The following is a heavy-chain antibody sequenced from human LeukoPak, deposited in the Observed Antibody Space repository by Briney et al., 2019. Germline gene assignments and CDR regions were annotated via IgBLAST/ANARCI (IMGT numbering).Heavy chain of an antibody. CDR3: AKERGHSKPFDY. CDR2: ISDSGDAT. CDR1: GFIFSYYG. D-gene: IGHD4-23*01. J-gene: IGHJ4*02. Sequence: HSGGSLRLSCAVSGFIFSYYGMNWVRQAPGKGLEWVSAISDSGDATYYADSVKGRFTISRDNSKSTLYLQMNNLRAEDTALYYCAKERGHSKPFDYWGQGTLVTVSS. V-gene: IGHV3-23*01.